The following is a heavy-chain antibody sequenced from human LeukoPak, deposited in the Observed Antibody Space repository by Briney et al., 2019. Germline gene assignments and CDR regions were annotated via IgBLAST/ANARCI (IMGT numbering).Heavy chain of an antibody. V-gene: IGHV4-4*07. D-gene: IGHD3-22*01. CDR2: IYTSGST. CDR1: GGSISSYY. CDR3: ARDPLGSSGYYLDY. Sequence: SETLSLTCTVSGGSISSYYWSWVRQPAGKGLEWIGRIYTSGSTNYNPSLTSRVTMSVDTSKNQFSLKLSSVTAADTAVYYCARDPLGSSGYYLDYWGQGTLVTVSS. J-gene: IGHJ4*02.